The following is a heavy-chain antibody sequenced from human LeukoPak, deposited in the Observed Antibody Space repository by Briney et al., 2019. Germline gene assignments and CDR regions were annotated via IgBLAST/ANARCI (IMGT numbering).Heavy chain of an antibody. J-gene: IGHJ4*02. Sequence: SETLSLTCDVSGDSISSSTYYWAWIRQPPGKGLEWVASIYYTGSTYYNPSLKSRVTISSDKSKNQFSLKLSSVTAADTAVYYCARGPMVRGVIPLSFDYWGQGTLVTVSS. CDR2: IYYTGST. CDR1: GDSISSSTYY. CDR3: ARGPMVRGVIPLSFDY. V-gene: IGHV4-39*07. D-gene: IGHD3-10*01.